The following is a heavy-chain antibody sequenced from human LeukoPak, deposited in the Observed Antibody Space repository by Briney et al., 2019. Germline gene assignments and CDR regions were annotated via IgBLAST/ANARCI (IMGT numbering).Heavy chain of an antibody. D-gene: IGHD6-13*01. Sequence: ASVKVSCKASGYTFTGYYMHWVRQAPGQGLEWMGIINPSGGSTSYAQKFQGRVTMTRDTSTSTVYMELSSLRSEDTAVYYCARALGQHRFDIWGQGTMVTVSS. J-gene: IGHJ3*02. CDR2: INPSGGST. V-gene: IGHV1-46*01. CDR1: GYTFTGYY. CDR3: ARALGQHRFDI.